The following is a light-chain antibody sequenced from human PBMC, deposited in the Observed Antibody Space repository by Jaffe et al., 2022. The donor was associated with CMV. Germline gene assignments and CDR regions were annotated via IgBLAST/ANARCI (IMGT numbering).Light chain of an antibody. CDR1: SSDVGRYNF. V-gene: IGLV2-8*01. J-gene: IGLJ3*02. CDR2: EVN. CDR3: SSYAGSSNLGV. Sequence: QSALTQPPSASGSLGQSVTISCTGTSSDVGRYNFVSWYQQYPGKAPKLIIYEVNKRPSGVPDRFSGSKSGNTASLTVSGLQAEDEGDYYCSSYAGSSNLGVFGGGTKLTVL.